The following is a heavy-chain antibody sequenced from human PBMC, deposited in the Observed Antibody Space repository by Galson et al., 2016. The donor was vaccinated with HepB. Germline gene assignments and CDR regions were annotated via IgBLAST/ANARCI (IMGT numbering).Heavy chain of an antibody. J-gene: IGHJ4*02. Sequence: SLRLSCAAFGFTFTNHGMNWVRQAPGKGLEWVSSVKWNGGSPAYADSVKGRFTISRDNAKNSRFLQMNSLRAEDTALYFCARESGDFDRGYIYLDYWGQGTLVIASA. CDR1: GFTFTNHG. CDR2: VKWNGGSP. D-gene: IGHD2-21*02. CDR3: ARESGDFDRGYIYLDY. V-gene: IGHV3-20*04.